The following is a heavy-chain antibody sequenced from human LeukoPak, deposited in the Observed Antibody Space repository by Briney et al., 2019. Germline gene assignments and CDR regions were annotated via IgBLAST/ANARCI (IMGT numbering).Heavy chain of an antibody. CDR2: IWYDGSNK. CDR3: ARGQDSLWPDY. Sequence: GGSLRLSCAASGFTFSSYGMHWVRQAPGKGLEWVAVIWYDGSNKYYAASVKGRFTISRDNSKNTLYLQMNSLRAEDTAVYYCARGQDSLWPDYWGQGTLVTVSS. V-gene: IGHV3-33*01. CDR1: GFTFSSYG. J-gene: IGHJ4*02. D-gene: IGHD2-15*01.